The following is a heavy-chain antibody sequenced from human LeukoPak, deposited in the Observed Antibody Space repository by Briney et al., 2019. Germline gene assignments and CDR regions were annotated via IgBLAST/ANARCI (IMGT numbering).Heavy chain of an antibody. D-gene: IGHD2-2*02. CDR1: GGSFSRYY. Sequence: SETLSLTCAVYGGSFSRYYWSWIRQPPGKGLEWIGEINHSGSTNYNPSLKSRVTISVDTSKNQFSLKLSSLTAADSAVYYCARGSWRAKVVVVPAAIRGVWFDPWGQGTLVTVSS. V-gene: IGHV4-34*01. CDR2: INHSGST. CDR3: ARGSWRAKVVVVPAAIRGVWFDP. J-gene: IGHJ5*02.